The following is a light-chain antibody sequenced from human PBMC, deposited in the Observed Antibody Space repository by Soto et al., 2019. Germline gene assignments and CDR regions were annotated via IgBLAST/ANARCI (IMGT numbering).Light chain of an antibody. CDR1: QSVDSAF. CDR3: QQYARSVT. J-gene: IGKJ1*01. Sequence: EIVLTQSPGSLSLSLGERATLSCRASQSVDSAFFAWYQQKPGQPLRLLIHAASRRATGIPDRFSGSGSGTDFNLTISRLDPEDVAVYYCQQYARSVTFGQGTKVGI. CDR2: AAS. V-gene: IGKV3-20*01.